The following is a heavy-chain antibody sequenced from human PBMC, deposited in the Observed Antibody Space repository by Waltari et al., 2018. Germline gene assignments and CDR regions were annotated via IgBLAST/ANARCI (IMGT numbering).Heavy chain of an antibody. CDR1: GGSISSSSYY. J-gene: IGHJ4*02. D-gene: IGHD6-13*01. CDR2: IYYSGST. Sequence: QLQLQESGPGLVKPSETLSLTCTVSGGSISSSSYYWGWIRQPPGKGLEWIGSIYYSGSTYYNPSLKSRVTRSVDTSKNQFSLKLSSVTAADTAVYYCARHGKIAAAGYYFDYWGQGTLVTVSS. V-gene: IGHV4-39*01. CDR3: ARHGKIAAAGYYFDY.